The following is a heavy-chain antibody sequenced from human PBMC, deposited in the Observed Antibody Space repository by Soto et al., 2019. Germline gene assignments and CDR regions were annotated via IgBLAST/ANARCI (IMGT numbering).Heavy chain of an antibody. D-gene: IGHD4-17*01. CDR1: GGSISSGGYY. CDR2: IYYSGST. J-gene: IGHJ6*02. V-gene: IGHV4-31*03. CDR3: AREKGLTTVTNYYYYGMDV. Sequence: SETLSLTCTVSGGSISSGGYYWSWIRQHPGKGLEWIGYIYYSGSTYYNPSLKSRVTISVDTSKNQFSLKLSSVTAADTAVYYCAREKGLTTVTNYYYYGMDVWGQGTTVTVSS.